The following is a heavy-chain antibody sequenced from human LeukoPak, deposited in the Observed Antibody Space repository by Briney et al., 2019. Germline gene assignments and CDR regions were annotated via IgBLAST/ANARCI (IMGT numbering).Heavy chain of an antibody. V-gene: IGHV3-23*01. D-gene: IGHD4-17*01. CDR1: GFTFSSYA. CDR3: AKDLDYGDHPIPYYYYYHGMDV. J-gene: IGHJ6*02. Sequence: GGSLRLSCAASGFTFSSYAMSWVRQAPGKGLEWVSAISGSGGSTYYADSVKGRFTISRDNSKNTLYLQMNSLRAEDTAVYYCAKDLDYGDHPIPYYYYYHGMDVWGQGTTVTVSS. CDR2: ISGSGGST.